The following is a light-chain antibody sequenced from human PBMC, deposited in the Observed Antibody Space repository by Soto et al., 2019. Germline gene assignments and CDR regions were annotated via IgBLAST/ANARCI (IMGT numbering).Light chain of an antibody. Sequence: IVMTQSPDSLAVSLAERATINCKSSQSVLYSSNNKNCLAWYQQKPGQPPKLLIYWASTRESGVPARFSGSGSGTDFTLTISSLQAEDVAVYYCQQYYSTPPTFGGGTKVEIK. CDR1: QSVLYSSNNKNC. V-gene: IGKV4-1*01. J-gene: IGKJ4*01. CDR2: WAS. CDR3: QQYYSTPPT.